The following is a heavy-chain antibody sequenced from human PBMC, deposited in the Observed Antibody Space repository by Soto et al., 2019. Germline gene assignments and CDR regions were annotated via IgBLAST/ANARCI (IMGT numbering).Heavy chain of an antibody. Sequence: QVQLQQWGAGLLKPSETLSLTCAVYGGSFSGYYWSWIRQAPGKGPEWNGEINQSGRTTNYNPSLKSRGTISVDTSKHQSSRKLSSVTDADTAVCECARALRPSTRAARRLGGDNNGMDIGGQGTTVTVSS. J-gene: IGHJ6*02. CDR2: INQSGRTT. D-gene: IGHD2-2*01. V-gene: IGHV4-34*01. CDR1: GGSFSGYY. CDR3: ARALRPSTRAARRLGGDNNGMDI.